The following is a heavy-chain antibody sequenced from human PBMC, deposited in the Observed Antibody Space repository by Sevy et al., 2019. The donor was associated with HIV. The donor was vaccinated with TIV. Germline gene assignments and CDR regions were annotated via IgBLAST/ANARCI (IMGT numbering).Heavy chain of an antibody. CDR2: IWYDGSNK. CDR3: ARESIAVAGIGYYFHY. Sequence: GGSLRLSCAAFGFTYNGYGMHWVRQAPGKGLEWVAVIWYDGSNKEYVDSVKGRFTISRDNSKNTLYLQMNNLRAEDTAVYYCARESIAVAGIGYYFHYWGQGTLVTVSS. D-gene: IGHD6-19*01. V-gene: IGHV3-33*01. J-gene: IGHJ4*02. CDR1: GFTYNGYG.